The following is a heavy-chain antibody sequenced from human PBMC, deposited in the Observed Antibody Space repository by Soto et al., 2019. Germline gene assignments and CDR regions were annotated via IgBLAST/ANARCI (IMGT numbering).Heavy chain of an antibody. J-gene: IGHJ3*02. V-gene: IGHV3-7*01. CDR3: ARDLSDYGDSDAFDI. D-gene: IGHD4-17*01. CDR2: IKQDGSEK. Sequence: GGSLRLSCAASGFTFSSYWMSWVRQAPGKGLEWVANIKQDGSEKYYVDSVKGRFTISRDNAKNSLYLQMNSLRAEDTAVYYCARDLSDYGDSDAFDIWGQGTMVTVSS. CDR1: GFTFSSYW.